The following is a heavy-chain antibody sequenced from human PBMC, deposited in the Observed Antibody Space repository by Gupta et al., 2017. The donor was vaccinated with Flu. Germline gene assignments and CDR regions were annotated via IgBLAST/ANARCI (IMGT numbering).Heavy chain of an antibody. CDR3: VRSGSTIFETGAY. CDR2: ISSSSNKI. Sequence: EVQLVESGGDLVQPGGSLRLPCAASGFTFSSSSMNWVRQAPGKGLEWVSYISSSSNKIYYADSVKGRFTMSRDNAKNSLYLQMNSLKDEDMAVYYCVRSGSTIFETGAYWGQGTLVTVSS. V-gene: IGHV3-48*02. CDR1: GFTFSSSS. D-gene: IGHD3-3*01. J-gene: IGHJ4*02.